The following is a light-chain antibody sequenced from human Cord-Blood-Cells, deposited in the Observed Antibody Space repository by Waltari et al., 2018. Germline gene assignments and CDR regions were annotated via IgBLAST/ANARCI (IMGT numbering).Light chain of an antibody. J-gene: IGLJ3*02. CDR1: SSDVGGDNY. Sequence: QSALTQPPSASGSPGQSVTISCTGTSSDVGGDNYVSWYQQHPGKAPKLLIYEVSKRPSGGPDLFSGSKSGNTASLTVAGLQAEDEADYYCSSYAGSNNLVFGGGTKLTVL. CDR3: SSYAGSNNLV. V-gene: IGLV2-8*01. CDR2: EVS.